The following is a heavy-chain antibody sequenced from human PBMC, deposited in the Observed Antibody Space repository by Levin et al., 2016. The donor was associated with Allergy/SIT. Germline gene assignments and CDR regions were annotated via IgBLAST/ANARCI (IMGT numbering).Heavy chain of an antibody. D-gene: IGHD5-24*01. CDR3: AKARDGYNID. CDR1: GFTFSSYG. Sequence: GESLKISCAASGFTFSSYGMHWVRQAPGKGLEWVAFIRYDGSNKYYADSVKGRFTISRDNSKNTLYLQMNSLRAEDTAVYYCAKARDGYNIDWGQGTLVTVSS. J-gene: IGHJ4*02. V-gene: IGHV3-30*02. CDR2: IRYDGSNK.